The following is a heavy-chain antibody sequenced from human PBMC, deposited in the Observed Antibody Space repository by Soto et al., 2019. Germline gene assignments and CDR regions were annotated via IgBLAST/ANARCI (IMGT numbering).Heavy chain of an antibody. Sequence: GGSLRLSCAASGFTFSSYSMNWVRQAPGKGLEWVSSISSSSSYIYYADSVEGRFTISRDNAKNSLYLQMNSLRAEDTAVYYCAREGYSGYDSVAGYYYYGMDVWGQGATVTVSS. D-gene: IGHD5-12*01. CDR1: GFTFSSYS. CDR2: ISSSSSYI. V-gene: IGHV3-21*01. CDR3: AREGYSGYDSVAGYYYYGMDV. J-gene: IGHJ6*02.